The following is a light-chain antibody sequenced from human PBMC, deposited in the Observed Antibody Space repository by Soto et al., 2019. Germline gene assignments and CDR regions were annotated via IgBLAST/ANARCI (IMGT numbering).Light chain of an antibody. V-gene: IGKV3-15*01. CDR3: QQYNNWPLIT. CDR1: QSVTSS. Sequence: EGVMTQSHATLSVSPGERATLTRRALQSVTSSYIAWYQQKPGQAPRLLIYGASTRATGIPARFSASGSGTEFTLTISSLQSEDFAVYYCQQYNNWPLITFAQGTRLEIK. CDR2: GAS. J-gene: IGKJ5*01.